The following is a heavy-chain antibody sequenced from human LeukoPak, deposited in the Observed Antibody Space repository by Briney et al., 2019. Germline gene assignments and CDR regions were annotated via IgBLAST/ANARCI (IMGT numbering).Heavy chain of an antibody. CDR3: AREGIAARRLYYYYMDV. V-gene: IGHV4-34*01. CDR1: GGSFSGYY. Sequence: SETLSLTCAVYGGSFSGYYWSWIRQPPGKGLEWIGEINHSGSTNYNPSLKSRVTISVDTSKNQFSLKLSSVTAADTAVYYCAREGIAARRLYYYYMDVWGKGTTVTVSS. CDR2: INHSGST. D-gene: IGHD6-6*01. J-gene: IGHJ6*03.